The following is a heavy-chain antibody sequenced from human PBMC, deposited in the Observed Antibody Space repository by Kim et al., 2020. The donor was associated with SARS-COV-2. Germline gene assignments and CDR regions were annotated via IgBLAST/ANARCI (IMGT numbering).Heavy chain of an antibody. CDR3: ARGIGDAFDI. CDR2: YK. D-gene: IGHD3-10*01. J-gene: IGHJ3*02. V-gene: IGHV6-1*01. Sequence: YKDYAVSVKSRITINPDTSKNQFSLQLNSVTPEDTAVYYCARGIGDAFDIWGQGTMVTVSS.